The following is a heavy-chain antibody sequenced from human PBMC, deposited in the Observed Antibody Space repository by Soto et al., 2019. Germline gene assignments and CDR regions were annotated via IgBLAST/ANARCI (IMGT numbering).Heavy chain of an antibody. CDR3: AREGTRAAARENWLDH. Sequence: QVHLVESGGGVVQPGRSLTLSCAASGFTFSSYAMHWVRQAPGKGLDWVTIISYDGNNKNYADSVKGRFTISRDNSRSTLYLQMSSLRDEDTAVYYCAREGTRAAARENWLDHWGQGTLVTVSS. V-gene: IGHV3-30-3*01. D-gene: IGHD6-13*01. J-gene: IGHJ5*02. CDR2: ISYDGNNK. CDR1: GFTFSSYA.